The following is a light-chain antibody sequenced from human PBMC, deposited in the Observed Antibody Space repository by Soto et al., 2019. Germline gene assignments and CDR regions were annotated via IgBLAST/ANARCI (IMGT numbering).Light chain of an antibody. CDR3: QQRSNWPPA. J-gene: IGKJ1*01. Sequence: EIVLTHSPATLSLSPWERATLSCRASQLVSSYLAWYQHKPGQAPRLLIYDASDRATGVPARFSGSGSGTDFTLTISSLEPEDSAVYYCQQRSNWPPAFGQGTKVDIK. V-gene: IGKV3-11*01. CDR1: QLVSSY. CDR2: DAS.